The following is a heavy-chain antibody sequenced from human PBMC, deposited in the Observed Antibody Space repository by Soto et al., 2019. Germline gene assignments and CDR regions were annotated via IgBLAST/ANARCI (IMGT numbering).Heavy chain of an antibody. CDR3: AKVTKRAAAGRYEYYKYGMDV. D-gene: IGHD6-13*01. J-gene: IGHJ6*02. V-gene: IGHV3-23*01. CDR2: ISFSDGGT. CDR1: GFTFSSYA. Sequence: GGSLRLSCAASGFTFSSYAMTWVRQAPGKGLEWVSSISFSDGGTYYADSVKGRLTISRDNSKNTLFLQMNGLRAEDTAVYYCAKVTKRAAAGRYEYYKYGMDVWGQGTTVTVSS.